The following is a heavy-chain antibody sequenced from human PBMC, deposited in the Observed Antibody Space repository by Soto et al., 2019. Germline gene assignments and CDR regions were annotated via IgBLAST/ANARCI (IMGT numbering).Heavy chain of an antibody. V-gene: IGHV3-30*18. CDR3: AKETYARNAFDV. Sequence: QVQLVESGGGVVQPGRSLRLSCEVSGFTFRSYGMHWARQAPGKGLEWVATISYDGSGKYYAASVKGRFAISRDNPKNTLYLQMDSLRAEDTAVYYGAKETYARNAFDVWGRGTMVTVSS. CDR1: GFTFRSYG. D-gene: IGHD2-2*01. J-gene: IGHJ3*01. CDR2: ISYDGSGK.